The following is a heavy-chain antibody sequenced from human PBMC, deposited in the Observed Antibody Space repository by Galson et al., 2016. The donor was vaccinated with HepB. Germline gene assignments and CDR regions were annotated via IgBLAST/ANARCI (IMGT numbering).Heavy chain of an antibody. D-gene: IGHD3-16*01. CDR2: IKSKTDGGSI. J-gene: IGHJ4*02. Sequence: SLRLSCAASGFTFTNAWMSWVRQAPGEGLEWVGRIKSKTDGGSIEYAAVVKGRFTISRDDSKNTLYLHMTSLRTDETAMYYCTTPTTGEWGQGTLVTVSS. CDR3: TTPTTGE. CDR1: GFTFTNAW. V-gene: IGHV3-15*01.